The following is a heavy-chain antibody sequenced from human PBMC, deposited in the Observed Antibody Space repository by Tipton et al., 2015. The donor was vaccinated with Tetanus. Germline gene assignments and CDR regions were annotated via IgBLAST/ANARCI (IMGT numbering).Heavy chain of an antibody. CDR1: GGSISSFN. CDR2: ISSYSSYI. V-gene: IGHV3-11*03. J-gene: IGHJ6*02. D-gene: IGHD4-11*01. CDR3: ARSNSEEDYYYYGMDV. Sequence: LSLTCTVSGGSISSFNYYWGWIRQPPGKGLEWVASISSYSSYIKYADSVKGRFTISRNNPKNSLDLQLNSLRAEDTAVYYCARSNSEEDYYYYGMDVWGQGTTVTVSS.